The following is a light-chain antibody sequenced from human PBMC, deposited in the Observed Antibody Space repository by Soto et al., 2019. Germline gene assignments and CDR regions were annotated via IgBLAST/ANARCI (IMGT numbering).Light chain of an antibody. V-gene: IGLV1-44*01. CDR3: AAWDDSLSGGV. CDR2: SND. Sequence: QSVLTQPPSASGTPGQRVTISCSGSSSNIGSNTVNWYQQLPGMAPKLLIHSNDERPSGVPDRFSGSKSGTSASLAISGLRSEDEADYYCAAWDDSLSGGVFGTGTKVTV. CDR1: SSNIGSNT. J-gene: IGLJ1*01.